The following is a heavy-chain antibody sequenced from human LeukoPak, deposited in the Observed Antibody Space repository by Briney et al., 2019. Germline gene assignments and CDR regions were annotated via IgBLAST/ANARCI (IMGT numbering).Heavy chain of an antibody. CDR2: ISSSSSTI. V-gene: IGHV3-11*04. J-gene: IGHJ6*02. Sequence: GGSLRLSCAASGFTFSDYYMSWIRQAPGKGLEWVSYISSSSSTIYYADSVKGRFTISRDNAKNSLYLQMNSLRAEDTAVYYCARDSPPTDYYGMDVWGQGTTVTVSS. CDR1: GFTFSDYY. CDR3: ARDSPPTDYYGMDV.